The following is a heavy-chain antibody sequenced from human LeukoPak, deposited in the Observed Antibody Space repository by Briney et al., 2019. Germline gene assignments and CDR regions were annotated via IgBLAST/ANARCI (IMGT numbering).Heavy chain of an antibody. CDR1: GDSVSSNTGI. V-gene: IGHV6-1*01. CDR2: TYYRSKWFI. D-gene: IGHD2-8*02. J-gene: IGHJ3*02. Sequence: SQTLSLTCAISGDSVSSNTGIWNWVRQSPSRGLEWLGRTYYRSKWFIDYALSAKGRMTINPDTSKNQFSLQLNSVTPEDTAVYYCARDKVLNGFDIWGQGTMVTASS. CDR3: ARDKVLNGFDI.